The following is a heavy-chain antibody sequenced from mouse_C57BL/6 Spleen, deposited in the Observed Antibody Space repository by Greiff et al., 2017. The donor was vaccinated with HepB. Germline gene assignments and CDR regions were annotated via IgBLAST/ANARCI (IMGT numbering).Heavy chain of an antibody. CDR2: IRLKSDNYAT. Sequence: DVKLQESGGGLVQPGGSMKLSCVASGFTFSNYWMNWVRQSPEKGLEWVAQIRLKSDNYATHYAESVKGRFTISRDDSKSSVYLQMNNLRAEDTGIYYCTGSGSSYDYFDYWGQGTTLTVSS. J-gene: IGHJ2*01. CDR3: TGSGSSYDYFDY. D-gene: IGHD1-1*01. V-gene: IGHV6-3*01. CDR1: GFTFSNYW.